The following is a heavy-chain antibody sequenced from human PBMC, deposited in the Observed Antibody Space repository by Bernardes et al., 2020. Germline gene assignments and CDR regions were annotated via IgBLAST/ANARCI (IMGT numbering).Heavy chain of an antibody. V-gene: IGHV1-69*13. J-gene: IGHJ5*02. CDR2: IIPIFGTA. CDR1: GGTFSSYA. CDR3: ARDPSRSITIFGVVNGQGWFDP. D-gene: IGHD3-3*01. Sequence: SVKVSCKASGGTFSSYAISWVRQAPGQGLEWMGGIIPIFGTANYAQKFQGRVTITADEPTSTAYMELSSLRSEDTAVYYCARDPSRSITIFGVVNGQGWFDPWGQGTLVTVSS.